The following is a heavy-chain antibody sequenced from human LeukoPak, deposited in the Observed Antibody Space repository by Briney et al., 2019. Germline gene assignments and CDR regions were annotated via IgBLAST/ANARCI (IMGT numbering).Heavy chain of an antibody. D-gene: IGHD3-10*02. Sequence: GSLRLSCAASGFTFSIYEINCVRQPPGKGLEWVSYISSSGSTIYYADSVKGRFTISRDNAKNSLYLEMNSLRAEDTAVYYCAELGITMIGGVWGKGTTVTISS. CDR3: AELGITMIGGV. V-gene: IGHV3-48*03. J-gene: IGHJ6*04. CDR1: GFTFSIYE. CDR2: ISSSGSTI.